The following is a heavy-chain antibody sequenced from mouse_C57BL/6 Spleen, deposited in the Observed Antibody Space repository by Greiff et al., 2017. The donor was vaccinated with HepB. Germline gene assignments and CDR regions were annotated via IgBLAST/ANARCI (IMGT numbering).Heavy chain of an antibody. CDR2: IHPNSGST. CDR3: ARDDSNYWYFDV. Sequence: QVQLQQSGAELVKPGASVKLSCKASGYTFTSYWMHWVKQRPGQGLEWIGMIHPNSGSTNYNEKFKSKATLTVDKSSSTAYMQLSSLTSEDSAVYYCARDDSNYWYFDVWGTGTTVTVSS. J-gene: IGHJ1*03. V-gene: IGHV1-64*01. D-gene: IGHD2-5*01. CDR1: GYTFTSYW.